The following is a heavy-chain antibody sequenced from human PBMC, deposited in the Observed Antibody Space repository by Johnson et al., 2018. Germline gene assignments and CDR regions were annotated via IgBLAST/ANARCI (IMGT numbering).Heavy chain of an antibody. CDR1: GYSFTNYW. CDR3: ARHLGCSGGSCYGNDAFDI. V-gene: IGHV5-51*01. CDR2: IYPGDSDT. D-gene: IGHD2-15*01. Sequence: EVQLLESGAEVKKPGESXKISCKGSGYSFTNYWIGWVCQMPGKGLEWMGIIYPGDSDTRYSPSFQGQVTISAHQSSTTAYLQWSSLKASDTAMYYCARHLGCSGGSCYGNDAFDIWGQGTMVTVSS. J-gene: IGHJ3*02.